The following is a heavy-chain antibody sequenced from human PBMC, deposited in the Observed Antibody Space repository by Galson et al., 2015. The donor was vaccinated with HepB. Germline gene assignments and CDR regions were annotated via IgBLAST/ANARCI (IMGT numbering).Heavy chain of an antibody. D-gene: IGHD3-22*01. V-gene: IGHV4-39*07. J-gene: IGHJ4*02. CDR1: GGSISSSSYY. CDR3: ARESYYDSSGYYYVGEY. CDR2: IYYSGST. Sequence: ETLSLTCTVSGGSISSSSYYWGWIRQPPGKGLEWIGSIYYSGSTYYNPSLKSRVTISVDTSKNQFSLKLSSVTAADTAVYYCARESYYDSSGYYYVGEYWGQGTLVTVSS.